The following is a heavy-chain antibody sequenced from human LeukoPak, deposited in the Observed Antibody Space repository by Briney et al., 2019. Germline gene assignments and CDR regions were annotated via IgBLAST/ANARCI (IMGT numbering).Heavy chain of an antibody. CDR3: ARVHYYDSSDY. Sequence: GGSLRLSCAASGFTFSSYAMSWVRQAPGKGLEWVSYISSSGSTIYYADSVKGRFTISRDNAKNSLYLQMNSLRAEDTAVYYCARVHYYDSSDYWGQGTLVTVSS. D-gene: IGHD3-22*01. CDR1: GFTFSSYA. V-gene: IGHV3-48*04. J-gene: IGHJ4*02. CDR2: ISSSGSTI.